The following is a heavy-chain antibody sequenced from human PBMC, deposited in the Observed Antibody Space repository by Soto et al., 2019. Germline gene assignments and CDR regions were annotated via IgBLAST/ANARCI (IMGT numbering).Heavy chain of an antibody. Sequence: AGSLRLSCAASGFTFNDYDMHWVRQAPGKGLEWVSFISYDGSNKYYTDSVKGRFTISRDNSKNTLYLQMNSLRPEDTAVYSCARDFPNYFFDYWGQGALVTVSS. CDR2: ISYDGSNK. D-gene: IGHD2-8*01. CDR3: ARDFPNYFFDY. V-gene: IGHV3-30*10. J-gene: IGHJ4*02. CDR1: GFTFNDYD.